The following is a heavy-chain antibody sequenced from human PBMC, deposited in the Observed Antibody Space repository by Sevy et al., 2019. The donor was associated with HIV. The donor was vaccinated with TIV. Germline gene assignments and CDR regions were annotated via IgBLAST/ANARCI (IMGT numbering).Heavy chain of an antibody. Sequence: ASVKVSCKVSGYTLTELSMHWVRQAPGKGLEWMGGFDPEDGETIYAQKFQGRVTMTEDTSTDTAYMELSSLRSEDTAVYYCATVSDFLSGYYPPGMDVWGQGTTVTVSS. CDR2: FDPEDGET. CDR1: GYTLTELS. CDR3: ATVSDFLSGYYPPGMDV. J-gene: IGHJ6*02. D-gene: IGHD3-3*01. V-gene: IGHV1-24*01.